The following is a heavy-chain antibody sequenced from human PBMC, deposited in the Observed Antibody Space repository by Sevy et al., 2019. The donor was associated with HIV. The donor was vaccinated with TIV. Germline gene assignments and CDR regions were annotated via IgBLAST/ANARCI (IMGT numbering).Heavy chain of an antibody. V-gene: IGHV3-74*01. CDR1: GFTFSSHW. Sequence: GESLKISCAASGFTFSSHWMFWVRQAPGKGLVWVSHINSHGTITNYADSVKGRLTISRDNAKNTVYLQINSLRAEDTAVYYCARGQVLRFLEWPTYGMDVWGQGTTVTVSS. CDR3: ARGQVLRFLEWPTYGMDV. D-gene: IGHD3-3*01. CDR2: INSHGTIT. J-gene: IGHJ6*02.